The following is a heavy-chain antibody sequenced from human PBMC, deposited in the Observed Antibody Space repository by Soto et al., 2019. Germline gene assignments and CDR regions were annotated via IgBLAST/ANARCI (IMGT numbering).Heavy chain of an antibody. CDR1: GYIFTSYG. Sequence: ASVKVSCQASGYIFTSYGVTWVRQAPGQGLEWMGWISADNGNTNYPQKLQGRVTMTTDTSTSTAYMELRSLKSDDTAMYYCAREAMGFGELIPDYWGQGTLVTASS. CDR3: AREAMGFGELIPDY. D-gene: IGHD3-10*01. J-gene: IGHJ4*02. V-gene: IGHV1-18*04. CDR2: ISADNGNT.